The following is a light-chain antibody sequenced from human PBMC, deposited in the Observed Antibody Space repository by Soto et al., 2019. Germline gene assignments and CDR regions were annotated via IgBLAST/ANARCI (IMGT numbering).Light chain of an antibody. CDR3: KHFGGTTFT. J-gene: IGKJ5*01. V-gene: IGKV3-20*01. CDR2: GAY. CDR1: QSVSSSY. Sequence: IFFTQSPGTPSFSPGEGATLPLKASQSVSSSYIAWYQQRPGQTPSLLIYGAYTRATGIQDRFSGSGSGTHFTLTIRRLEPGDFAVYYCKHFGGTTFTFGQGTRLEIK.